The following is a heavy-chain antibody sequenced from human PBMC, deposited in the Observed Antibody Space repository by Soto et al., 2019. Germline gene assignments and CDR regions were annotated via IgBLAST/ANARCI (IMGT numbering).Heavy chain of an antibody. CDR3: ARPGAYCGGDCYSGDP. J-gene: IGHJ5*02. D-gene: IGHD2-21*02. Sequence: GSLRLSCAASGFTFSTYSMNWVRQATGKGLEWVSYISSSSSTIYYADSVKGRFTISRDNAKNSLYLQMNSLRDEGTAVYYCARPGAYCGGDCYSGDPWGQGTLVTVSS. V-gene: IGHV3-48*02. CDR1: GFTFSTYS. CDR2: ISSSSSTI.